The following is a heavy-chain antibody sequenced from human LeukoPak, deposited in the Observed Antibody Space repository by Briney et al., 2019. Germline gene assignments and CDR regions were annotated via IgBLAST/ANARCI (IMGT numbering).Heavy chain of an antibody. CDR1: GFTFSSYG. CDR3: AKDVAYSGSYYFDY. V-gene: IGHV3-30*18. CDR2: MSYDGSNK. J-gene: IGHJ4*02. D-gene: IGHD1-26*01. Sequence: GGSLRLSCAASGFTFSSYGMHWVRQAPGKGLEWVAVMSYDGSNKYYADSVKGRFTISRDNSRNTLYLQMNSLRAEDTAVYYCAKDVAYSGSYYFDYWGQGTLVTVSS.